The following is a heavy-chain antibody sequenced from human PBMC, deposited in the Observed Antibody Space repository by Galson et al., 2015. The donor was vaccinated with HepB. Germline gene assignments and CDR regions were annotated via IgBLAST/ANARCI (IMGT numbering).Heavy chain of an antibody. CDR2: ISANSGNT. Sequence: SVKVSCKASGYKFTDNGISWVRQAPGQGLAWLGWISANSGNTNFEQRLQGRVTMTRDTSTSTAYMELRRMRSDETAVYYCARDRSHFLDFWGQGTLVTVSS. J-gene: IGHJ4*02. CDR3: ARDRSHFLDF. V-gene: IGHV1-18*04. CDR1: GYKFTDNG. D-gene: IGHD6-6*01.